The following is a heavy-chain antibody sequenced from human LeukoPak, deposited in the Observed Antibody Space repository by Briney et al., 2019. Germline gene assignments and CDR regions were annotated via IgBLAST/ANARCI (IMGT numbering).Heavy chain of an antibody. J-gene: IGHJ3*02. V-gene: IGHV4-39*01. CDR3: ARVLRDGHNDPFDN. CDR1: GGSISSGSYF. Sequence: SETLSLTCTVSGGSISSGSYFWGWIRQPPEKGLEWIGSVFYTGDTYYSPSLKSRVTLSVDTSKNHFSLRLTSVTAADAAVYYCARVLRDGHNDPFDNWGQGTLVTVSS. D-gene: IGHD5-24*01. CDR2: VFYTGDT.